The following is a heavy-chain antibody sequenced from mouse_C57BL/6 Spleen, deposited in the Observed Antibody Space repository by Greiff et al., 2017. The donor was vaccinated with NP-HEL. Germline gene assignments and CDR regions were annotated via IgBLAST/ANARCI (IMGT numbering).Heavy chain of an antibody. V-gene: IGHV7-3*01. D-gene: IGHD1-1*01. J-gene: IGHJ2*01. CDR1: GFTFTDYY. CDR3: ARYKLRNYFDY. CDR2: IRNKANGYTT. Sequence: EVQLQESGGGLVQPGGSLSLSCAASGFTFTDYYMSWVRQPPGKALEWLGFIRNKANGYTTEYSASVKGRFTISRDNSQSILYLQMNALRAEDSATYYCARYKLRNYFDYWGQGTTLTVSS.